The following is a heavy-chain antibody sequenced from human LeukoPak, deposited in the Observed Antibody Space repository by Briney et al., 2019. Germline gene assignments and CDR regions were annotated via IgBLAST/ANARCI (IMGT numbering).Heavy chain of an antibody. Sequence: SETLSLTCTVSGGSISSYSWSWIRQPAGKGLEWIGRIFASGGTKYNPSLKSRVIMSVETSKNQFSLKLSSVTAADTAVYYCARGVSGWYGAHYYYYMDVWGKGTTVTISS. CDR2: IFASGGT. V-gene: IGHV4-4*07. CDR1: GGSISSYS. CDR3: ARGVSGWYGAHYYYYMDV. D-gene: IGHD6-19*01. J-gene: IGHJ6*03.